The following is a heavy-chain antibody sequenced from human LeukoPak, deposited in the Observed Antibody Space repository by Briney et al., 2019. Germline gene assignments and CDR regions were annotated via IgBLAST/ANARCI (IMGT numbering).Heavy chain of an antibody. CDR3: ASLYDSRTGGYMDV. J-gene: IGHJ6*03. D-gene: IGHD7-27*01. V-gene: IGHV3-30*02. CDR2: IRYDGSNK. CDR1: GFTFSSYG. Sequence: GGSLRLSCAASGFTFSSYGMHWVRQAPGKGLEWVAFIRYDGSNKYYADSVKGRFTISRDNAKNSLYLQMNSLRAEDTAVYYCASLYDSRTGGYMDVWGKGTTVTVSS.